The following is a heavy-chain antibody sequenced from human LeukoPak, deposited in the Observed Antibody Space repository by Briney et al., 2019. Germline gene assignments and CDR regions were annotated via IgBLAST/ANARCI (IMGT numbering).Heavy chain of an antibody. CDR2: INHSGST. CDR3: ARVLPPVRARAFISMIRGATSGPYNWFDP. V-gene: IGHV4-34*01. J-gene: IGHJ5*02. CDR1: GGSFNDYF. Sequence: NPSETLSLTCAVYGGSFNDYFWSWIRQPPGKGLEWVGEINHSGSTNYNPSLKSRVTVSVDTSKNQFSLKLNSVTAADTAVYYYARVLPPVRARAFISMIRGATSGPYNWFDPWGQGTLVTVSS. D-gene: IGHD3-10*01.